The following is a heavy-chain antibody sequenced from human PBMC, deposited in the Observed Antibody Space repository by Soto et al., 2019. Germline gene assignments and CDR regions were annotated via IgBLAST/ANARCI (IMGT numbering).Heavy chain of an antibody. Sequence: QVQLVQSGAEVKKPGASVKVSCKASGYTFTSYYMHWVRQAPGQGLEWMGIINPSGGSRSYAQKFQGRVTMTRDTSTSTVYMELSSLRSEDTAVYYCAREIAAAGHDYWGQGTLVTVSS. CDR3: AREIAAAGHDY. CDR1: GYTFTSYY. D-gene: IGHD6-13*01. CDR2: INPSGGSR. J-gene: IGHJ4*02. V-gene: IGHV1-46*01.